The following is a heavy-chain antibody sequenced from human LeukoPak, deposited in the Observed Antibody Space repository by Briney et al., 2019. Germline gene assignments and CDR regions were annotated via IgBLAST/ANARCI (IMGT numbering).Heavy chain of an antibody. CDR3: ARERGGRGNSPWFDY. CDR2: IYSDGST. Sequence: HPGGSLRLSCAASRFIVSGDFMSWVRQAPGKGLEWVSVIYSDGSTYYADSVQGRFTISRDNSKNTLDLQMTGLRAEDTAVYYWARERGGRGNSPWFDYWGQGTLVTVSS. J-gene: IGHJ4*02. D-gene: IGHD3-16*01. CDR1: RFIVSGDF. V-gene: IGHV3-53*01.